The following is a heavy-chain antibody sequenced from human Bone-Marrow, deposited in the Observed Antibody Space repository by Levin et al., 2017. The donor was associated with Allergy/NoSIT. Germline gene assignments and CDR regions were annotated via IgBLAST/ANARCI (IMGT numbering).Heavy chain of an antibody. D-gene: IGHD2-2*02. CDR3: AREVAGYGSSTSCYRNYYYYYMDV. V-gene: IGHV4-61*01. J-gene: IGHJ6*03. CDR1: GGSVSSGSYY. CDR2: IYYSGST. Sequence: SQILSLTCTVPGGSVSSGSYYWSWIRQPPGKGLEWIGYIYYSGSTNYNPSLKSRVTISVDTSKNQFSLKLSSVTAADTAVYYCAREVAGYGSSTSCYRNYYYYYMDVWGKGTTVTVSS.